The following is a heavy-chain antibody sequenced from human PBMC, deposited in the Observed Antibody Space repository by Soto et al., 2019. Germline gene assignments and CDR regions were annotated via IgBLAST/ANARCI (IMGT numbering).Heavy chain of an antibody. D-gene: IGHD6-19*01. J-gene: IGHJ5*02. CDR2: IYYSGST. V-gene: IGHV4-59*08. Sequence: PSETLSLTCTVSGGSISSYYWSWIRQPPGKGLEWIGYIYYSGSTNYSPSFQGHVTISADKSISTAYLQWSSLKASDTAMYYCARHAGGRYNWFDPWGQGTLVTVSS. CDR3: ARHAGGRYNWFDP. CDR1: GGSISSYY.